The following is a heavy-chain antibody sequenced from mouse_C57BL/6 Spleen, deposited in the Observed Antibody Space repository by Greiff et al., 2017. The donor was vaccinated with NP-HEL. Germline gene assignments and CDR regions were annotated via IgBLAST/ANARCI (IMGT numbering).Heavy chain of an antibody. CDR2: ISSGSSTI. J-gene: IGHJ4*01. CDR1: GFTFSDYG. D-gene: IGHD1-1*01. CDR3: ARPHYYGSTRYYAMDY. V-gene: IGHV5-17*01. Sequence: EVMLVESGGGLVKPGGSLKLSCAASGFTFSDYGMHWVRQAPEKGLEWVAYISSGSSTIYYADTVKGRFTISRDNAKNTLFLQMTSLRSEDTAMYYCARPHYYGSTRYYAMDYWGQGTSVTVSS.